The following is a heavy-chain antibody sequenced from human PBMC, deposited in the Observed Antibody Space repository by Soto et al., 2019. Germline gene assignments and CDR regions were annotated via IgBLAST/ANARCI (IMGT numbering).Heavy chain of an antibody. CDR3: ASIDNYYDSSGYSGAFAI. Sequence: QVQLVQSGAEVKKPGSSVKVSCKASGGTFSSYAISWVRQAPGQGLEWMGGIIPIFGTANYAQKFQGRVTITADKSTSTAYMELSSLRSEDTAVYYCASIDNYYDSSGYSGAFAIWGKGTMVTVSS. J-gene: IGHJ3*02. D-gene: IGHD3-22*01. CDR2: IIPIFGTA. V-gene: IGHV1-69*06. CDR1: GGTFSSYA.